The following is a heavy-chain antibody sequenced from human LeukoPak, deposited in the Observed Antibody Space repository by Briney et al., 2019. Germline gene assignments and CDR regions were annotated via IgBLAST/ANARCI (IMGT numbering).Heavy chain of an antibody. CDR2: IIPIFGTA. V-gene: IGHV1-69*05. CDR1: VGTFRSYA. CDR3: ARGTVMGYYYYYYMDV. Sequence: SVKVSCKSSVGTFRSYAILWVRQASGKGLEGMGGIIPIFGTANYAQKFQGRVTITTDESTSTAYMELSSLRSEDTAVYYCARGTVMGYYYYYYMDVWGKGTTVTVSS. J-gene: IGHJ6*03. D-gene: IGHD4-11*01.